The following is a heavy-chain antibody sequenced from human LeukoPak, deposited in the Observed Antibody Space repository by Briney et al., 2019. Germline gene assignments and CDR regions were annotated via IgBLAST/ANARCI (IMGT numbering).Heavy chain of an antibody. J-gene: IGHJ4*02. V-gene: IGHV3-30*02. D-gene: IGHD3-16*01. CDR3: TKEFTPSTPLGELDS. CDR1: GLNLNSYA. CDR2: IRHTDANS. Sequence: PGGALRLSCAASGLNLNSYARHWVRQAPGKGLEWVALIRHTDANSFYADSVQGRFTISRDTSNKLLYLPINSLRVEDTSVYYCTKEFTPSTPLGELDSWGQGTLVTVSS.